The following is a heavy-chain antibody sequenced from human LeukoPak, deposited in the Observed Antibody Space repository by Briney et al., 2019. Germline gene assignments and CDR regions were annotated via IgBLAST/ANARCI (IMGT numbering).Heavy chain of an antibody. V-gene: IGHV3-53*01. CDR3: AGGKYYGSGTRPGYLGY. CDR1: AFSVNNKY. Sequence: GGSLRLACAASAFSVNNKYVDWVCQVPRKGLEWVSCMDNFGIKTYADSVQGRFTVSRDSSRNMVFLQMNSLRVEDTAVYYCAGGKYYGSGTRPGYLGYWGLGTMVTVSS. CDR2: MDNFGIK. D-gene: IGHD3-10*01. J-gene: IGHJ4*02.